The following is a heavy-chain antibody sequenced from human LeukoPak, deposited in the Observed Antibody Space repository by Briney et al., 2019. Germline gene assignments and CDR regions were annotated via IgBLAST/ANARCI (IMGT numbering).Heavy chain of an antibody. V-gene: IGHV3-7*01. J-gene: IGHJ4*02. CDR3: GQDY. Sequence: GGSLRLSCATSGFTFTKHWMSWVRQAPGKGLEWVANINQGGSETNYVDSVKGQFTISRDNAKNSVHLQMNSLRVDDTAVYYCGQDYWGQGTLVAVSP. CDR2: INQGGSET. CDR1: GFTFTKHW.